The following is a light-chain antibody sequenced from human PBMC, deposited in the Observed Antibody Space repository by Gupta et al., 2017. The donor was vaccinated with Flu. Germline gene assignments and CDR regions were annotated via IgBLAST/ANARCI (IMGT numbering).Light chain of an antibody. CDR1: SANIGGYYD. Sequence: HSVLTQPPSVSGAPAQRLPLSCTGSSANIGGYYDVHWYQHRPGTAPKLLIYANSNRPAGGADRFSGSKSGTSASLAITGLQAADEADYYCQSYDSSLSGYVFGTGTKVTVL. J-gene: IGLJ1*01. V-gene: IGLV1-40*01. CDR2: ANS. CDR3: QSYDSSLSGYV.